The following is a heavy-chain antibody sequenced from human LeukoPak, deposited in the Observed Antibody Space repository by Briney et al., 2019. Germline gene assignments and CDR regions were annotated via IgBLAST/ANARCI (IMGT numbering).Heavy chain of an antibody. Sequence: SETLSLTCAVYGGSFSGYYWSWIRQPPGKGLEWIGYIYYSGSTNYNPSLKSRVTISVDTSKNQFSLKLSSVTAADTAVYYCARQDLSNYDSSDDPFDYWGQGTLVTVSS. CDR2: IYYSGST. CDR3: ARQDLSNYDSSDDPFDY. V-gene: IGHV4-59*08. J-gene: IGHJ4*02. D-gene: IGHD3-22*01. CDR1: GGSFSGYY.